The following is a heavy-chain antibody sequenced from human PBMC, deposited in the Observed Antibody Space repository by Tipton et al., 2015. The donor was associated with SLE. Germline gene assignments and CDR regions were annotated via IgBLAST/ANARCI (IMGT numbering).Heavy chain of an antibody. D-gene: IGHD3-3*01. CDR1: GDSISGSAYY. CDR2: IFYSGST. J-gene: IGHJ4*02. CDR3: AREPRSGYHDY. Sequence: TLSLTCTVSGDSISGSAYYWGWVRQPPGKGLEWIGTIFYSGSTYYNPSLESRVTMSVDASKNQFSLKLSSVTAADTAVYYCAREPRSGYHDYWGQGTLVIVSS. V-gene: IGHV4-39*07.